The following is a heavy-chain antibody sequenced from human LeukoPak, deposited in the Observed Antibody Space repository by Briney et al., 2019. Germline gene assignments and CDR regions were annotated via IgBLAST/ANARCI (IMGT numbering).Heavy chain of an antibody. CDR1: GFTFSNYW. Sequence: GGSLRLSCAASGFTFSNYWMSWVRQAPGKGLEWVANIKEDGSTKYYVDSVKGRFTISRANAKNSVYLQISSLRAEDTAVYYCAKPLGVFGVGYNGFDIWGQGTLVTVSS. V-gene: IGHV3-7*03. D-gene: IGHD3-3*01. J-gene: IGHJ3*02. CDR2: IKEDGSTK. CDR3: AKPLGVFGVGYNGFDI.